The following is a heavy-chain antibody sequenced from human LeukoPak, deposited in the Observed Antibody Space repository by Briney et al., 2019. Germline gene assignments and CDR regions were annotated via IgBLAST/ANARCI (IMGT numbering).Heavy chain of an antibody. D-gene: IGHD4-17*01. Sequence: GGSLRLSCAASGFTFSRFNLDWVRQAPGKGLEWVAVIWHDGSNKYYTDSVKGRFTISRDDSKNTLYLQMNSLKAEDTAVYYCARPDYGASGDYWGQGTLVTVSS. CDR3: ARPDYGASGDY. V-gene: IGHV3-33*01. CDR2: IWHDGSNK. CDR1: GFTFSRFN. J-gene: IGHJ4*02.